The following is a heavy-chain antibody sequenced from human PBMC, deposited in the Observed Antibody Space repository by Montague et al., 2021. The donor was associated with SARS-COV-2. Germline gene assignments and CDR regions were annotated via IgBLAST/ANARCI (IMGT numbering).Heavy chain of an antibody. D-gene: IGHD1-14*01. Sequence: TLSLTCSVSGGSISSGGYYWTWIRQRPGGDLEWLGYLYYNGMTHYSPSLKSRASFSLDTSKNQFSLKLTSATATDSALYFCASSLPGNQFQFDYWGQRALVTVSS. CDR1: GGSISSGGYY. V-gene: IGHV4-31*03. CDR2: LYYNGMT. J-gene: IGHJ4*02. CDR3: ASSLPGNQFQFDY.